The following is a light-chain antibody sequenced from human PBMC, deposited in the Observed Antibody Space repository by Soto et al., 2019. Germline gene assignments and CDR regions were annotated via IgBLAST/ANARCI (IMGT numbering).Light chain of an antibody. CDR3: LQHNNWWT. J-gene: IGKJ1*01. Sequence: EIVMTQSPATLSVSPWERATLSCRASQSVSSNLVWYQQKPGQAPRLLIYGASSRATGVPVRFSGSGSGTEFTLTINSLQSEDFAVYYCLQHNNWWTFGQGTKVDIK. V-gene: IGKV3-15*01. CDR2: GAS. CDR1: QSVSSN.